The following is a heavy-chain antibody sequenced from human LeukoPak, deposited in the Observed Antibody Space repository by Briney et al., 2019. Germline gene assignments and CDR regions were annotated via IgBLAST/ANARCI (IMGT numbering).Heavy chain of an antibody. CDR1: GGTFSSYA. V-gene: IGHV1-69*13. CDR3: ARDRWAAWRYYYYGMDV. Sequence: ASVKVSCKASGGTFSSYAISWVRQAPGQGLEWMEGIIPIFGTANYAQKFQGRVTITADESTSTAYMELSSLRSEDTAVYYCARDRWAAWRYYYYGMDVWGQGTTVTVSS. J-gene: IGHJ6*02. D-gene: IGHD4-23*01. CDR2: IIPIFGTA.